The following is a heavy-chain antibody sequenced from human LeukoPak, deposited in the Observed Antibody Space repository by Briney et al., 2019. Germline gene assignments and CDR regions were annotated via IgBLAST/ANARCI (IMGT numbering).Heavy chain of an antibody. D-gene: IGHD3-10*01. J-gene: IGHJ3*02. V-gene: IGHV3-53*04. CDR2: IYSGGST. Sequence: PGGSLRLSCAASGFTVSSNYMSWVRQAPGKGLEWVSVIYSGGSTYYADSVKGRFTISRHNSKNTLYLQMNSLRAEDTAVYYCARSVWLGPSHAFDIWGQGTMVTVCS. CDR3: ARSVWLGPSHAFDI. CDR1: GFTVSSNY.